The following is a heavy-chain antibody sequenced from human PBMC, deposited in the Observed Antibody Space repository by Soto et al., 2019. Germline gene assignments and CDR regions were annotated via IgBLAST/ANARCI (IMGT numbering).Heavy chain of an antibody. CDR3: AREVQVHTPAFVY. CDR2: ISPMFGAA. Sequence: QVPLVQSGAEMKKPGSSVKVSCQSSGGTFNTYAMNWVRQAPGQGPEWMGDISPMFGAANYAPKFQGRVTITADESTGTSYMQLSSLTSEDTALYFCAREVQVHTPAFVYWGQGTLVTVSS. D-gene: IGHD3-10*01. V-gene: IGHV1-69*19. J-gene: IGHJ4*02. CDR1: GGTFNTYA.